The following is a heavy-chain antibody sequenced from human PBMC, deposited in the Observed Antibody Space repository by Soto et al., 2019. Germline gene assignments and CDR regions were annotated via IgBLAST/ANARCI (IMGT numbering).Heavy chain of an antibody. Sequence: QVQLVQSGAEVKKPGSSVKVSYKASGGTFSSYAISWVRQAPGQGLEWMGEIIPIFGTANYAQKFQGRVTITADETTSTAYMELSSLISEDTAVYYCARDRGPSSGYYPYWFDPWGQGTLVTVSS. V-gene: IGHV1-69*12. CDR3: ARDRGPSSGYYPYWFDP. J-gene: IGHJ5*02. CDR1: GGTFSSYA. D-gene: IGHD3-22*01. CDR2: IIPIFGTA.